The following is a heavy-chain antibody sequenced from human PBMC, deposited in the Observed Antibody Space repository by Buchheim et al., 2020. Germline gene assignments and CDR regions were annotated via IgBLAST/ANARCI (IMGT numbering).Heavy chain of an antibody. CDR3: AKEGPPLVYCGGDCPSVYFDY. J-gene: IGHJ4*02. V-gene: IGHV3-23*01. Sequence: EVQLLESGGGLVQPGGSLRLSCAASGFTFSNYAMSWVRQAPGKGLEWVSAISGSGGSTYYADSVKGRFTISRDNSKNTLYLQMNSLRAEDTAVYYCAKEGPPLVYCGGDCPSVYFDYWGQGTL. D-gene: IGHD2-21*02. CDR1: GFTFSNYA. CDR2: ISGSGGST.